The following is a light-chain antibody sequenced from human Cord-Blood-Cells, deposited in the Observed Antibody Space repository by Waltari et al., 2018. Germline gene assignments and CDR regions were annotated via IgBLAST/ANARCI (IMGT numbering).Light chain of an antibody. CDR1: QIMSSY. V-gene: IGKV1-39*01. CDR3: QQSYSTPPELT. J-gene: IGKJ4*01. CDR2: AAA. Sequence: DIQMTQSPSSLSASVGDRVTITCRASQIMSSYLNWYQQKPGKAPKLLIYAAASLQSGVPSMFSGSGSGTDFTLTISSLQPEDVATYYCQQSYSTPPELTFGGGTKVEIK.